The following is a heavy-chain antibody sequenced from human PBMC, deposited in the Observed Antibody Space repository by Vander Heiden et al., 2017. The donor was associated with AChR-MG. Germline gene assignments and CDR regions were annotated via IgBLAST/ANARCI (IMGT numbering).Heavy chain of an antibody. CDR2: STSPSLTT. V-gene: IGHV3-48*01. D-gene: IGHD1-1*01. J-gene: IGHJ4*02. CDR3: VRDGQLRGTPFDL. Sequence: EVQLVESGRGLVKPGGSLRLSCSASGFNFHTHSLNWVRQPPGKGLEWVSYSTSPSLTTYYAESVRGRFTISRDNAKNSLFLQMNSLRAEDTAKYYCVRDGQLRGTPFDLWGQGTLVTVSS. CDR1: GFNFHTHS.